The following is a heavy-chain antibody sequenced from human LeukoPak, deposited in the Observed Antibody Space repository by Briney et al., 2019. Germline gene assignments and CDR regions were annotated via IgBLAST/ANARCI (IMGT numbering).Heavy chain of an antibody. J-gene: IGHJ4*02. CDR1: GWSFTSYW. V-gene: IGHV5-51*01. Sequence: EAPNISRKGSGWSFTSYWMGWVRQMPGKGLEWMGITYPDDSDTRYSPTFQGQVTISAAKSISTAYPQGGSLKASATARYYCARGGGIQPHYWGQGTLVTVSS. D-gene: IGHD5-18*01. CDR3: ARGGGIQPHY. CDR2: TYPDDSDT.